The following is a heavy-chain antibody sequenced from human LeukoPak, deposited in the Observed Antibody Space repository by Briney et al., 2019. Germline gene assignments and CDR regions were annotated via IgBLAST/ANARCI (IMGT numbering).Heavy chain of an antibody. V-gene: IGHV1-18*01. D-gene: IGHD2-2*01. CDR1: GYTFTNFG. CDR2: ISAYNGDT. Sequence: RASVKVSCKASGYTFTNFGISWVRQAPGQGLEWMGWISAYNGDTNYAQKVQGRVTMTTDSSTSTAYMELRSLRSDDTAIYYCARDVHCSSTSCFVGLDNWGQGTLVTVSS. CDR3: ARDVHCSSTSCFVGLDN. J-gene: IGHJ4*02.